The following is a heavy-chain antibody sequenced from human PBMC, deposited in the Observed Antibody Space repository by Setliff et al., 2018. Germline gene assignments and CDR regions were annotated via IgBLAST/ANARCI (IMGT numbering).Heavy chain of an antibody. CDR2: VYYSGTT. CDR3: ARGGTYRYFDY. V-gene: IGHV4-59*01. J-gene: IGHJ4*02. Sequence: SETLSLTCTVSGGSISTYYWSWIRQPPGKGLEFIGYVYYSGTTNYDPSLKSRVTMSVDTSKNQFSLKLSSVTAADTAVCYCARGGTYRYFDYWGQGTLVTVS. CDR1: GGSISTYY.